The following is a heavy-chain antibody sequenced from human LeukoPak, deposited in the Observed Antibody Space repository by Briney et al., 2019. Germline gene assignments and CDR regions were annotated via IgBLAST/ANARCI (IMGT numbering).Heavy chain of an antibody. CDR2: INPNSGGT. V-gene: IGHV1-2*02. CDR1: GYTFTGYY. CDR3: ARAVEYYYGMDV. J-gene: IGHJ6*02. Sequence: GASVKVSCKASGYTFTGYYMHWVRQAPGQGLEWMGWINPNSGGTNYAQKFQGRVTMTRDTSISTAYMELGRLRSDDTAVYYCARAVEYYYGMDVWGQGTTVTVSS.